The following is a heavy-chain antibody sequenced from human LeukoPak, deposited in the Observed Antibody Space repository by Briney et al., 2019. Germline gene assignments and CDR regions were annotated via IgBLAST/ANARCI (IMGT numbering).Heavy chain of an antibody. CDR3: AKGTGSSWPGENDAFDI. D-gene: IGHD6-13*01. CDR2: IYSGGST. J-gene: IGHJ3*02. CDR1: GFTVSSNY. Sequence: PGGSLRLSCAASGFTVSSNYMSWVRQAPGKGLEWVSVIYSGGSTYYADSVKGRFTISRDNSKNTLYLQMNSLRAEDTAVYYCAKGTGSSWPGENDAFDIWGQGTMVTVSS. V-gene: IGHV3-53*01.